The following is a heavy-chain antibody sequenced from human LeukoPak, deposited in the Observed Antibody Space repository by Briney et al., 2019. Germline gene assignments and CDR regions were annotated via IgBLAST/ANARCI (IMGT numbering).Heavy chain of an antibody. CDR3: ARDVTPYDSSGYYYEGNWFDP. Sequence: PSETLSLTCTVSGGSISSGGYYWSWIRQHPGKGLEWIGYIYYSGSTYYNPSLKSRVTISVDTSKNQFPLKLSSVTAADTAVYYCARDVTPYDSSGYYYEGNWFDPWGQGTLVTVSS. V-gene: IGHV4-31*03. CDR2: IYYSGST. D-gene: IGHD3-22*01. CDR1: GGSISSGGYY. J-gene: IGHJ5*02.